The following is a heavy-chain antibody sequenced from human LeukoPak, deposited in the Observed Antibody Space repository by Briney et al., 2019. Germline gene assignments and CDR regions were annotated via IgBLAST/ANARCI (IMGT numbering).Heavy chain of an antibody. Sequence: SETLSLTCTVSGGSISSYYWSWIRQPPGKGLEWIGYIYYSGSTNYNPSLKSRATISVDTSKNQFSLKLSSVTAADTAVYYCAVGGSSWYAPIDYWGQGTLVTVSS. CDR3: AVGGSSWYAPIDY. V-gene: IGHV4-59*01. CDR1: GGSISSYY. CDR2: IYYSGST. J-gene: IGHJ4*02. D-gene: IGHD6-13*01.